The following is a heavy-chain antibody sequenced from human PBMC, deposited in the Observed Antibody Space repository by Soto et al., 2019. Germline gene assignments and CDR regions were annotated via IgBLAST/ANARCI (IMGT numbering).Heavy chain of an antibody. CDR2: IVVGSGNT. D-gene: IGHD1-26*01. CDR3: AAFLPEDSGSYYNFDY. CDR1: GFTFTSSA. V-gene: IGHV1-58*01. Sequence: ASVKVSCKASGFTFTSSAVQWVRQARGQRLEWIGWIVVGSGNTNYAQKFQERVTITRDMSTSTAYMELSSLRSEDTAVYYCAAFLPEDSGSYYNFDYWGQGTLLTVSA. J-gene: IGHJ4*02.